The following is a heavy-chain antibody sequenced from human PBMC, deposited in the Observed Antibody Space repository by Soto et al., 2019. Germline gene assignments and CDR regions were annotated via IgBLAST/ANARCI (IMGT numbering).Heavy chain of an antibody. J-gene: IGHJ6*02. D-gene: IGHD5-12*01. CDR2: IYPGDSDT. Sequence: GESLKISCKGSGYSFTSYWIGWVRQMPGKGLEWMGIIYPGDSDTRYSPSFQGQVTISADKSISTAYLQWSSLKASDTAMYYCASRRLKGTPSYGMDVWGQGTTVTVTS. CDR3: ASRRLKGTPSYGMDV. CDR1: GYSFTSYW. V-gene: IGHV5-51*01.